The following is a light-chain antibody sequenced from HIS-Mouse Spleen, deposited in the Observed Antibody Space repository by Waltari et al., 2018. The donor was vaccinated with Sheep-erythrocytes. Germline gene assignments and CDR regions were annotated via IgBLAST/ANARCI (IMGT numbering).Light chain of an antibody. J-gene: IGKJ2*01. Sequence: DIQMTQSPSSLSASVGDRVTITCRTSQSISSYLKWYQQKPGKAPKLLIYAASSLQSGGPSRCSGSGSGTDFTLTISSLQPEDVATYYCQQSYSTPYTFGQGTKLEIK. CDR3: QQSYSTPYT. V-gene: IGKV1-39*01. CDR1: QSISSY. CDR2: AAS.